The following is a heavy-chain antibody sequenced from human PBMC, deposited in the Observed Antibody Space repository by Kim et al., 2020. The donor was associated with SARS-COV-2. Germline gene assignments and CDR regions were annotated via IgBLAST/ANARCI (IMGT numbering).Heavy chain of an antibody. V-gene: IGHV4-30-2*01. CDR2: IYESGTN. CDR3: ARGGVKDYFDY. CDR1: GGSINSGGYS. D-gene: IGHD2-8*01. Sequence: SETLSLTCAVSGGSINSGGYSWSWIRQPPGKDLEWIGYIYESGTNYYNPSLKGRVTMSVDSSNNQLSLNLTSVTAEDTAVYYCARGGVKDYFDYWGQGVLVTVSS. J-gene: IGHJ4*02.